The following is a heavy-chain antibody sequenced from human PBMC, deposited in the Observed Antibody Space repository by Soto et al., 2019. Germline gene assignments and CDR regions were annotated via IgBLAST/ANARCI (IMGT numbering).Heavy chain of an antibody. Sequence: ASVKVSCKASGYTFTGYYMHWVRQAPGQGLEWMGWINPNSGGTNYAQKFQGWVTMTRDTSISTAYMELGRLGSDDTAVYYWARGARVGVSFDYWGQGTLVTVSS. CDR3: ARGARVGVSFDY. CDR1: GYTFTGYY. D-gene: IGHD1-26*01. J-gene: IGHJ4*02. V-gene: IGHV1-2*04. CDR2: INPNSGGT.